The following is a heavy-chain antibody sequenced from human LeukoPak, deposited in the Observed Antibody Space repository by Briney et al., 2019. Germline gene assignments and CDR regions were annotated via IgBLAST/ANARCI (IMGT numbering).Heavy chain of an antibody. CDR2: IKQDGSEK. CDR1: GFTFSSYW. J-gene: IGHJ4*02. Sequence: GGSLRLSCAASGFTFSSYWMSWVRRAPGKGLEWVANIKQDGSEKYYVDSVKGRFTISRDNAKNSLYLQMNSLRAEDTAVYYCARVDSSGYYERQDTVPNFDYWGQGTLVTVSS. D-gene: IGHD3-22*01. CDR3: ARVDSSGYYERQDTVPNFDY. V-gene: IGHV3-7*01.